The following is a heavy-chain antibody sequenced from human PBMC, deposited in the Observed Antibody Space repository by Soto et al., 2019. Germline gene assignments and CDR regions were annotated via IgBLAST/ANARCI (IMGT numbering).Heavy chain of an antibody. CDR2: ISGSGGST. D-gene: IGHD2-2*01. Sequence: GGSLRLSCSASGFTFRIYAMPWIRQAPDKGLEWVSAISGSGGSTYYADSVKGRFTSSRDNSKNTLYLQMSSLRAEDTAVYYCAKSSCSSTSCQHYNWFDPWGQGTLVTGSS. CDR3: AKSSCSSTSCQHYNWFDP. CDR1: GFTFRIYA. V-gene: IGHV3-23*01. J-gene: IGHJ5*02.